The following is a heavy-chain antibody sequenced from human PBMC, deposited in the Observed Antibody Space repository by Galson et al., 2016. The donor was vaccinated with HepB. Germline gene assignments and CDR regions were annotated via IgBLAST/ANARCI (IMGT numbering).Heavy chain of an antibody. CDR2: MSGSGRGT. CDR3: ARYDYDNNVYPL. CDR1: GFPTFTNFA. D-gene: IGHD3-22*01. Sequence: SLRLSCAASGFPTFTNFAMSWVRQAPGKGLEWVSTMSGSGRGTFYADSVKGRFTISRDNAKNPLYLQLNGLRDEDTAGYYCARYDYDNNVYPLWGQGTLVTVSS. J-gene: IGHJ4*02. V-gene: IGHV3-23*01.